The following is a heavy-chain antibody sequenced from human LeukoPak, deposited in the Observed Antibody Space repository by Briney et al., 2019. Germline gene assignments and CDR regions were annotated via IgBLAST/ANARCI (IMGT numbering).Heavy chain of an antibody. J-gene: IGHJ4*02. CDR2: INSDGSEK. CDR1: GGSISSYY. V-gene: IGHV3-7*01. CDR3: ASGGGWVFFN. D-gene: IGHD6-19*01. Sequence: ETLSLTCTVSGGSISSYYWSWIRQPPGKGLEWVAHINSDGSEKNYVDSVKGRFTISRDNARNSQFLQMNSLRAEDTAVYYCASGGGWVFFNWGQGTLVTVSS.